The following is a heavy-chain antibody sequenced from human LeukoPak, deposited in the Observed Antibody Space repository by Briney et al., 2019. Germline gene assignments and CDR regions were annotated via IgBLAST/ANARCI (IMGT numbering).Heavy chain of an antibody. D-gene: IGHD2-2*01. CDR2: IYHSGST. CDR3: ARIVVVPAADNWFDP. V-gene: IGHV4-38-2*02. J-gene: IGHJ5*02. Sequence: SETLSLTGTVSGYSISSGYYWGWIRQPPGKGLEWIGSIYHSGSTYYNPSLKSRVTISVDTSKNQFSLKLSSVTAADTAVYYCARIVVVPAADNWFDPWGQGTLVTVSS. CDR1: GYSISSGYY.